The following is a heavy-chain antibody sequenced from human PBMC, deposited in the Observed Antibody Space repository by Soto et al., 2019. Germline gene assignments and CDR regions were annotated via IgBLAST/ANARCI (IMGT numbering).Heavy chain of an antibody. J-gene: IGHJ6*02. CDR1: GDSVSSNSAA. V-gene: IGHV6-1*01. CDR2: TYYRSKWYD. Sequence: SQTLSLTCAISGDSVSSNSAAWSWVRQSPSRGLEWLGRTYYRSKWYDDYAVSVKSRITINPDTSKNQFSLHLNSVTPEDTAVYYCARGAGRGYCSGNTCYSPYNYYGMDVWGQGTTVTVSS. CDR3: ARGAGRGYCSGNTCYSPYNYYGMDV. D-gene: IGHD2-15*01.